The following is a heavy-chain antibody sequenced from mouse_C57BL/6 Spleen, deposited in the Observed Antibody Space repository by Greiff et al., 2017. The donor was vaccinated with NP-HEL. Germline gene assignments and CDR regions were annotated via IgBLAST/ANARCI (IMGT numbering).Heavy chain of an antibody. Sequence: VQLQQSGAELVRPGASVTLSCKASGYTFTDYEMHWVKQTPVHGLEWIGAIDPETGGTAYNQKFKGKAILTADKSSSTAYMELRSLTSEDSAVYYCTRRGFRGAMDYWGQGTSVTVSS. V-gene: IGHV1-15*01. CDR2: IDPETGGT. CDR1: GYTFTDYE. J-gene: IGHJ4*01. CDR3: TRRGFRGAMDY. D-gene: IGHD3-1*01.